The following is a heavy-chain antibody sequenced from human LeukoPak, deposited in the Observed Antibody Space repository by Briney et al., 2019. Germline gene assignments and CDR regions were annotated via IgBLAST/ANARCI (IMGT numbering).Heavy chain of an antibody. CDR2: ISYTGST. CDR3: ARRNYHILSGDWFDP. D-gene: IGHD3-9*01. V-gene: IGHV4-59*08. CDR1: GGSISSYY. J-gene: IGHJ5*02. Sequence: SETLSLTCAVSGGSISSYYWSWIRQPPGKGLEWIGYISYTGSTNYNPSLKSRVTISVDTSKNQFSLTLSSVTAADTAVYYCARRNYHILSGDWFDPWGQGTLVTVSS.